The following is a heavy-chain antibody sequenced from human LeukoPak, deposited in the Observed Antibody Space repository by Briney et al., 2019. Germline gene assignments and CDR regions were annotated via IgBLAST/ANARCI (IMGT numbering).Heavy chain of an antibody. V-gene: IGHV1-69*06. CDR2: IIPIFGTA. J-gene: IGHJ1*01. CDR3: ARGGGSGAIEYFQH. Sequence: ASVKVSCKASGGTFSSYAISWVRQAPGQGLEWMGGIIPIFGTANYAQKFQGRVTITADKSTSTAYMELSSLRSEDTAVYYCARGGGSGAIEYFQHWGQGTLVTVSS. D-gene: IGHD3-10*01. CDR1: GGTFSSYA.